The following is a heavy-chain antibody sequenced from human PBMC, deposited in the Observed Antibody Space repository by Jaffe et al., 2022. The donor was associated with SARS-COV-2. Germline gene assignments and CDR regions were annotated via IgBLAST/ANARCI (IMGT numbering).Heavy chain of an antibody. V-gene: IGHV4-34*01. J-gene: IGHJ6*02. CDR1: GGSFSDYY. CDR2: IDHSGST. Sequence: QVQLQQWGAGLLKPSETLSLTCVVHGGSFSDYYWTWIRQPPGKGLEWIGEIDHSGSTSYNPSLKSRVTISVDTSKNKFSLKLSSVTAADTAVYYCARRATNLGYYYGMDVWGQGTTVTVSS. CDR3: ARRATNLGYYYGMDV.